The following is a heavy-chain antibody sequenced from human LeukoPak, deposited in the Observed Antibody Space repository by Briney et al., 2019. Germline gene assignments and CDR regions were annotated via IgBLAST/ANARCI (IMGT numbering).Heavy chain of an antibody. Sequence: SETLSLTCAVYGGSFSGYYWSWIRQPPGKGLEWIGEINHSGSTNYNPSLKSRVTISVDTSKNQFSLKLSSVTAADTAVYYCARRGFAAVTTFDYWGQGTLVTVSS. V-gene: IGHV4-34*01. CDR1: GGSFSGYY. CDR3: ARRGFAAVTTFDY. J-gene: IGHJ4*02. D-gene: IGHD4-17*01. CDR2: INHSGST.